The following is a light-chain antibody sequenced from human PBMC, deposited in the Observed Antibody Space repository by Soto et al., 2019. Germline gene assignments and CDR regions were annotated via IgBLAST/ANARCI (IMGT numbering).Light chain of an antibody. Sequence: EIVLTQSPGTLSLSPGERATLSCRASQSVSSSYLAWYQQKPGQAPRLLIYGASSRATGIPDRFSGSGSGTDFTLTISRLEPEDFAVFYCQQYGSSCTFGQGTKVDMK. CDR1: QSVSSSY. CDR2: GAS. J-gene: IGKJ2*02. CDR3: QQYGSSCT. V-gene: IGKV3-20*01.